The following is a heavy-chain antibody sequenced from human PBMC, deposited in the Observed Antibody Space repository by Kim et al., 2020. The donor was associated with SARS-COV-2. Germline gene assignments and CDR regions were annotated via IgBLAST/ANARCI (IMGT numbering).Heavy chain of an antibody. CDR1: GYRFTKYW. Sequence: GESLKISCKGSGYRFTKYWIGWVRQMPGKGLEWVGIIYRDDSDTRYSPSFQGQVTISADRSINTAYLQWTSLKASDTAIYYCAKTYCSGGDCYYVWFDHWGQGTLVTVSS. CDR2: IYRDDSDT. V-gene: IGHV5-51*01. J-gene: IGHJ5*02. CDR3: AKTYCSGGDCYYVWFDH. D-gene: IGHD2-15*01.